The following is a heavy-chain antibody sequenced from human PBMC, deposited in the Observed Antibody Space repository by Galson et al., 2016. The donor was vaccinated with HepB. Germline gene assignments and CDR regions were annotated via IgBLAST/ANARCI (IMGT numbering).Heavy chain of an antibody. CDR2: ISGSDGST. J-gene: IGHJ6*02. CDR3: AKEQHLSYGVDV. CDR1: GFTFSSSA. V-gene: IGHV3-23*01. Sequence: SLRLSCAVSGFTFSSSAVSWVRQAPGKGLEWISDISGSDGSTYYTDSVKGRFTISRDNSKKTLSLQMNSPRAEDTAVFYCAKEQHLSYGVDVWGQGTTVTVSS.